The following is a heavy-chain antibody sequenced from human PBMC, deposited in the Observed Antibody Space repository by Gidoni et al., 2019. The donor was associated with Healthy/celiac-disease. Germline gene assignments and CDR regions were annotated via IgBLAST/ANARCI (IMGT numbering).Heavy chain of an antibody. CDR2: INHSGST. V-gene: IGHV4-34*01. CDR1: GGSFSGYY. Sequence: QVQLQQWGAGLLKPSETLSLTCAVYGGSFSGYYWSWIRQPPGKGLEWIGEINHSGSTNCNPSLKSRVTISVDTSKNQFSLKLSSVTAADTAVYYCASRETKIWSGYYYYGMDVWGQGTTVTVSS. CDR3: ASRETKIWSGYYYYGMDV. D-gene: IGHD3-3*01. J-gene: IGHJ6*02.